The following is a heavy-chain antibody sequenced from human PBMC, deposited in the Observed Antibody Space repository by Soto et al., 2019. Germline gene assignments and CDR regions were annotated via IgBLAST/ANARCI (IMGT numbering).Heavy chain of an antibody. D-gene: IGHD1-26*01. CDR2: ISAYNGNT. V-gene: IGHV1-18*04. CDR3: ARSPYIGCYFRSNSDLYAS. J-gene: IGHJ5*02. CDR1: GYTFTSYG. Sequence: ASVKVSCKASGYTFTSYGISWVRQAPGQGLEWMGWISAYNGNTNYAQKLQGRGTMTTDTSTSTAYMELRSLRSDDTAVYYCARSPYIGCYFRSNSDLYASWGRGSLV.